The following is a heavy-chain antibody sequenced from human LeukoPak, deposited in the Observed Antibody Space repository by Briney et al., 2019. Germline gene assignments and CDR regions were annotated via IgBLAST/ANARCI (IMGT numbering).Heavy chain of an antibody. CDR1: GYTFTSYG. CDR2: ISAHNDNT. CDR3: ARDRDYYDRSGYSSRNPSGNYYYYMDV. J-gene: IGHJ6*03. V-gene: IGHV1-18*01. Sequence: GASVKVSCKASGYTFTSYGISWVRQAPGQGLEWMGWISAHNDNTNYAQKVQGRVTMTTDTSTSTAYMELRSLRSDDTAVYYCARDRDYYDRSGYSSRNPSGNYYYYMDVWGKGTTVTVSS. D-gene: IGHD3-22*01.